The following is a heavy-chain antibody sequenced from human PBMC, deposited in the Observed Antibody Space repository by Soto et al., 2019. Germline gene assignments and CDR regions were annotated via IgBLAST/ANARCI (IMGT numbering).Heavy chain of an antibody. CDR3: ATVKSSIAARYAFDI. CDR2: ISGSGGIT. CDR1: GFTFSSYA. J-gene: IGHJ3*02. V-gene: IGHV3-23*01. Sequence: GGSLRLSCAASGFTFSSYAMSWVRQAPGKGLEWVSAISGSGGITYYADSVKGRFTISRDNSKNTLYLQMNSLRAEDTAVYYCATVKSSIAARYAFDIWGQGTMVTVSS. D-gene: IGHD6-6*01.